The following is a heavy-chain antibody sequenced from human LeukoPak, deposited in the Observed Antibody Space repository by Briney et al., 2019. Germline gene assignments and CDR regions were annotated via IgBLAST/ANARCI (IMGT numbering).Heavy chain of an antibody. D-gene: IGHD3-22*01. J-gene: IGHJ4*02. CDR3: ARVYETSGYLY. V-gene: IGHV3-74*01. Sequence: GESLKISCAASGFTFSNFWMHWVRQAPGKGLVWVALIYGDGSFTRYADSVKGRFTISRDNAKNTVYLQMNSLRVEDTAVYYCARVYETSGYLYWGQGSLVTVSS. CDR1: GFTFSNFW. CDR2: IYGDGSFT.